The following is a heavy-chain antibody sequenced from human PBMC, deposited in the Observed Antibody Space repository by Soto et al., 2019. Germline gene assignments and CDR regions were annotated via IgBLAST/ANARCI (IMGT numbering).Heavy chain of an antibody. V-gene: IGHV3-53*04. Sequence: GGSLRLSCAASGFTVSSNYMSWVRQAPGKGLEWVSVIYSGGSTYYADSVKGRFTISRHNSKNTLYLQMNSLRAEDTAVYYCAREGGYYYGSGSYDYWGQGTLVTVSS. CDR2: IYSGGST. CDR1: GFTVSSNY. CDR3: AREGGYYYGSGSYDY. J-gene: IGHJ4*02. D-gene: IGHD3-10*01.